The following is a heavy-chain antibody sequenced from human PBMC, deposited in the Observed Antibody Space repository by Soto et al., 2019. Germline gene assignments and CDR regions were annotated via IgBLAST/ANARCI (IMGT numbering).Heavy chain of an antibody. J-gene: IGHJ6*02. D-gene: IGHD2-8*01. CDR2: INPNSGGT. CDR1: GYTFTGYY. Sequence: QVPLVQSGAEVKKPGASVKVSCKASGYTFTGYYMHWVRQAPGQGLEWMGWINPNSGGTNYAQKFQGWVTMTRDTSISTVYREMSGMRSADTAGYYWARVGTGVYGMDVWGQLTTVTFSS. CDR3: ARVGTGVYGMDV. V-gene: IGHV1-2*04.